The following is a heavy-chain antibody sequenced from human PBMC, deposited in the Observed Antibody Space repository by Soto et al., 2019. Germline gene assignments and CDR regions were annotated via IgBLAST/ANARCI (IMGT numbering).Heavy chain of an antibody. D-gene: IGHD2-2*01. J-gene: IGHJ3*02. V-gene: IGHV3-30*18. CDR1: GFTFTSYG. CDR3: VQDIVVVPDAQRIDAFDI. Sequence: QVQLVESGGGVVQPGRSLRLSCAASGFTFTSYGMHWVRQAPGKGLEWVAVISCDGSNKYYADSVKGRFTISRENSKNTLYLQMKGLRAADTAVYYCVQDIVVVPDAQRIDAFDIWGQGTMVTVSS. CDR2: ISCDGSNK.